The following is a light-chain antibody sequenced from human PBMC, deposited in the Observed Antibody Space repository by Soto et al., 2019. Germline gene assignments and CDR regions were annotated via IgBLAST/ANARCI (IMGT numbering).Light chain of an antibody. V-gene: IGLV2-14*01. J-gene: IGLJ1*01. CDR2: DVS. CDR3: SSYTSSSPPLEV. CDR1: SSDVGGYNY. Sequence: QSALTQPASVSGSPGQSITISCTGTSSDVGGYNYVSWYQQHPGNAPKLMIYDVSNRPSGVSNRFSGSKSGNTASLTISGLQAEDEADYYCSSYTSSSPPLEVFGTGTKLTVL.